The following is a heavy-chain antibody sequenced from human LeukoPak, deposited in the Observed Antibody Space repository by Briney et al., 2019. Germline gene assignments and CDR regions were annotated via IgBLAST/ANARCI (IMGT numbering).Heavy chain of an antibody. V-gene: IGHV2-5*01. D-gene: IGHD2-15*01. CDR3: VHRTVGHGLDY. Sequence: SGPTLVKPTQTLTLTCTFSGFSLTTSGVGVGWIRQSPGKALEWLAVIYWHDEKHSLNNRLTITNDTSKNQVVLIMTNMDPVDTATYYCVHRTVGHGLDYWGQGTLVTVSS. J-gene: IGHJ4*02. CDR2: IYWHDEK. CDR1: GFSLTTSGVG.